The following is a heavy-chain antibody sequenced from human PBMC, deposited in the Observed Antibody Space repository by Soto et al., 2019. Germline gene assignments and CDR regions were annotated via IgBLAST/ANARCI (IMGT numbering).Heavy chain of an antibody. D-gene: IGHD3-22*01. J-gene: IGHJ5*02. CDR2: ISSSSSYI. Sequence: EVQLVESGGGLVKPGGSLRLSCAASGFTFSSYSMNWVRQAPGKGLEWVSSISSSSSYIYYADSVKGRFTISRDNAKNSLYLQMNSLRAEDTAVYYCARLDYYYDSSGYYLSKRDPWGQGTLVTVSS. CDR1: GFTFSSYS. CDR3: ARLDYYYDSSGYYLSKRDP. V-gene: IGHV3-21*01.